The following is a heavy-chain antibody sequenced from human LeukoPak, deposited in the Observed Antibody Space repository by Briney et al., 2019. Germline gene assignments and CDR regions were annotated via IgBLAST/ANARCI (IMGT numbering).Heavy chain of an antibody. CDR3: ARDRDEYYDFWSGYSPTTNWFDP. V-gene: IGHV1-2*02. D-gene: IGHD3-3*01. J-gene: IGHJ5*02. Sequence: ASVKVSCKASGYTFTGYYMHWVRQAPGQGLEWMGWINPNSGGTNYAQKFQGRVTMTRDTSISTAYMELSRLRSDDTAVYYCARDRDEYYDFWSGYSPTTNWFDPWGQGTLVTVSS. CDR2: INPNSGGT. CDR1: GYTFTGYY.